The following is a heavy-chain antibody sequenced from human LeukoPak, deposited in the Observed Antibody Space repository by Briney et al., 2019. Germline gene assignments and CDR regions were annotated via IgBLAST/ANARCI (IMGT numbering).Heavy chain of an antibody. D-gene: IGHD5-12*01. Sequence: QSGGSLRLSCAASGFTFSSYAMSWVRQAPGKGLEWVSAISGSGGSTYYADSVKGRFTISRDNSKNTLYLQMNSLRAEDTAVYYCAKDLRSIVATTAFDYWGQGTLVTLSS. CDR1: GFTFSSYA. CDR3: AKDLRSIVATTAFDY. V-gene: IGHV3-23*01. J-gene: IGHJ4*02. CDR2: ISGSGGST.